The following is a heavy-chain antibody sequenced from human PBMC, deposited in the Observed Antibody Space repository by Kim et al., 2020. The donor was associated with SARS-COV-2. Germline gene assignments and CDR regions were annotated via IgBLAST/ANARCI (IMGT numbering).Heavy chain of an antibody. D-gene: IGHD6-6*01. CDR3: TISSSLDY. Sequence: GGSLRLSCAASGFTFSHAWMNWVRQAPGKGLEWVGGIQSKTDGGTTDYAAPVKGRFTISRDYTNNTLYLQMNSLKIEDTDVYYCTISSSLDYWGQGTLVTVSS. CDR1: GFTFSHAW. J-gene: IGHJ4*02. V-gene: IGHV3-15*01. CDR2: IQSKTDGGTT.